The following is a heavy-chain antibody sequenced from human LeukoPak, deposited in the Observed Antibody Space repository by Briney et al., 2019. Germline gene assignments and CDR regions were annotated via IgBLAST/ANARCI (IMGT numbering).Heavy chain of an antibody. CDR2: IRASSGDT. D-gene: IGHD1-14*01. Sequence: ASVKVSCKASGDNFISYGMSWVRQAPGQGLEWMGWIRASSGDTNYAQKFQGRVTMTTDTFTTTAYMELRSLRSDDTAVYYCATHNPTQAFDYWGQGTLVTVSS. CDR3: ATHNPTQAFDY. J-gene: IGHJ4*02. CDR1: GDNFISYG. V-gene: IGHV1-18*01.